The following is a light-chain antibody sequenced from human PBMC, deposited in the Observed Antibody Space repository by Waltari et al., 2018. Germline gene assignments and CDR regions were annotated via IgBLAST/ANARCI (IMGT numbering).Light chain of an antibody. J-gene: IGLJ2*01. CDR1: SSDVGGYNY. Sequence: QSALTQPRSVSGSPGQSVTISCTGTSSDVGGYNYVSWYQQHPGKAPKRRIYDVSNRPSGVPERFSGSKSGNTASLTISGLQAEDEADYYCCSYAGSLRVFGGGTKLTVL. CDR2: DVS. V-gene: IGLV2-11*01. CDR3: CSYAGSLRV.